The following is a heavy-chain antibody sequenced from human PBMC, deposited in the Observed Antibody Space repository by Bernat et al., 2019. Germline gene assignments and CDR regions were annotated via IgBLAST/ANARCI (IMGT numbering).Heavy chain of an antibody. V-gene: IGHV1-2*06. Sequence: QVQLVQSGAEVKKPGASVKVSCKASGYTFTGYYIHWVRQAPGQGLEWMGRINPNSVTTKYAENFQGRVTMTRDTSISTAYMELSSLRSDDTAVYFCARGRYCSSDSCYFDYWGQGTLVTISS. CDR3: ARGRYCSSDSCYFDY. J-gene: IGHJ4*03. CDR2: INPNSVTT. CDR1: GYTFTGYY. D-gene: IGHD2-15*01.